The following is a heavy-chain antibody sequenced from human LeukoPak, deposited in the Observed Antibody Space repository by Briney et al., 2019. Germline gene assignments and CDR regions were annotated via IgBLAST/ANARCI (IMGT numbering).Heavy chain of an antibody. J-gene: IGHJ3*02. D-gene: IGHD3-3*01. Sequence: PGGSLRLSCAASGFTFSTYAMYWVRQAPGKGLEWVAVISYDGSNKYYADSVKGRFTISRDNSKNTLYLQMNSLRAEDTAVYYCARAARSGYPAAPDAFDIWGQGTMVTVSS. CDR3: ARAARSGYPAAPDAFDI. V-gene: IGHV3-30-3*01. CDR1: GFTFSTYA. CDR2: ISYDGSNK.